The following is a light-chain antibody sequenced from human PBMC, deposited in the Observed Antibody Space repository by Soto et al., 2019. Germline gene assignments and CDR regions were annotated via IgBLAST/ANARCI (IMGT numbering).Light chain of an antibody. V-gene: IGKV3-20*01. Sequence: EIVLTQSPGTLSLSPGERATLSCRASQSVSSSYLAWYQQKPGQAPRLLIYGASSRATGIPDRFSGSGSGTDFTLTISRLEPEDFAVYYCQQYGSSRRTFGQGPKLEIK. CDR3: QQYGSSRRT. CDR1: QSVSSSY. J-gene: IGKJ2*01. CDR2: GAS.